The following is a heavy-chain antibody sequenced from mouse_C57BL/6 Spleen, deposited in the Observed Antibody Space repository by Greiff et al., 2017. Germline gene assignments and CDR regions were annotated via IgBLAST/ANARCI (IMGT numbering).Heavy chain of an antibody. V-gene: IGHV1-76*01. Sequence: VKLVESGAELVRPGASVKLSCKASGYTFTDYYINWVKQRPGQGLEWIARIYPGSGNTYYNEKFKGKAILTAETSSSTSYMPLSSLTSEDSAVYFCARAEDLHYYAIDYWGQVTSVTVSS. D-gene: IGHD6-1*01. J-gene: IGHJ4*01. CDR3: ARAEDLHYYAIDY. CDR1: GYTFTDYY. CDR2: IYPGSGNT.